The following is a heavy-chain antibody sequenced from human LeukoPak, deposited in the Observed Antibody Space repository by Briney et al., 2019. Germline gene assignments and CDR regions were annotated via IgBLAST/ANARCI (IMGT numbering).Heavy chain of an antibody. Sequence: PGGSLRLSCAASGFTFSSYGMHWVRQAPGKGLEWVAFIRYDGSNKYYADSVKGRFTISRDNSKNTLYLQMNSLRAEDTAVYYCARVPPGYDSSGYSDYWGQGTLVTVSS. CDR3: ARVPPGYDSSGYSDY. J-gene: IGHJ4*02. D-gene: IGHD3-22*01. V-gene: IGHV3-30*02. CDR2: IRYDGSNK. CDR1: GFTFSSYG.